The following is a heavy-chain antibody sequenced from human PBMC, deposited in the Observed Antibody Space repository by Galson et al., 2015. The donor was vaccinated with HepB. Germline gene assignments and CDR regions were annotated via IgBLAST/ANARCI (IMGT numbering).Heavy chain of an antibody. CDR1: GFTFNTFD. V-gene: IGHV3-30*03. J-gene: IGHJ4*02. CDR2: ISKDGNNK. Sequence: SLRLSCAASGFTFNTFDIHWVRQGPGTRLEWVAVISKDGNNKYYADSVKGRFSTSRDNSKNTIYLQMNSLRPEDTAVYYCVRDLYDFVWGSFLHWGQGTLVTVSS. D-gene: IGHD3-16*01. CDR3: VRDLYDFVWGSFLH.